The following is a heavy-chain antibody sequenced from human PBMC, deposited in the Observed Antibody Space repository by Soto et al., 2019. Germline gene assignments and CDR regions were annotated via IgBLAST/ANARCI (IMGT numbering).Heavy chain of an antibody. V-gene: IGHV3-73*01. Sequence: EVQLVESGGGLVQPGVSRKLSCAASGFTFNDSAMHWVRQASGKGLEWVGRIKTKPNNYATAYGASVQGRFTISRDDSKSTAYLQMNSLKTEDTALYYCTRSSDADCGAGSCRNWFDPWGQGILVTVSS. CDR2: IKTKPNNYAT. CDR1: GFTFNDSA. J-gene: IGHJ5*02. CDR3: TRSSDADCGAGSCRNWFDP. D-gene: IGHD2-15*01.